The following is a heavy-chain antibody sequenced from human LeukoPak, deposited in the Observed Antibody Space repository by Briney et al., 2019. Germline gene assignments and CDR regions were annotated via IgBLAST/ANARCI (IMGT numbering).Heavy chain of an antibody. Sequence: SETLSLTCTVSGGSISSSSYYWGWIRQPPGKGLEWIGSIYYSGSTYYNPSLKSRFTISVDTSKNQFSLKLSSVTAADTAVYYCAIGVYDFWSGYYGILGYWGQGTLVTVSS. D-gene: IGHD3-3*01. CDR2: IYYSGST. J-gene: IGHJ4*02. CDR1: GGSISSSSYY. CDR3: AIGVYDFWSGYYGILGY. V-gene: IGHV4-39*01.